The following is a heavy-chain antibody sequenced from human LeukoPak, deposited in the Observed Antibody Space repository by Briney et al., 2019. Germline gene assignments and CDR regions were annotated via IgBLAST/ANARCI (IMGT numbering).Heavy chain of an antibody. Sequence: PGGSLRLSCAASGFTFSSYGMHWVRQAPGKGLEWGAFIRYDGSNKYYEDSVQGRFTICRDNSKNTLYLQMNSMRAEDTAVYYCAIIIAAAGTLDYWGREPWSPSPQ. CDR2: IRYDGSNK. D-gene: IGHD6-13*01. J-gene: IGHJ4*02. CDR1: GFTFSSYG. V-gene: IGHV3-30*02. CDR3: AIIIAAAGTLDY.